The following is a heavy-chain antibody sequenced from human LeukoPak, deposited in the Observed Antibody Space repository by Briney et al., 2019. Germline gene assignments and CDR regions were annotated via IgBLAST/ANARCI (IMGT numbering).Heavy chain of an antibody. J-gene: IGHJ4*02. Sequence: GGSLRLSCAASGFTFSSYEMNWVRQAPGKGLEWVSYISNSGSTIFYAGSVKGRLTISRDNAKNSLYLQMNSLRAEDTAVYYCARDGRVTVGATRYGYWGQGTLVTVSS. CDR1: GFTFSSYE. CDR2: ISNSGSTI. D-gene: IGHD1-26*01. CDR3: ARDGRVTVGATRYGY. V-gene: IGHV3-48*03.